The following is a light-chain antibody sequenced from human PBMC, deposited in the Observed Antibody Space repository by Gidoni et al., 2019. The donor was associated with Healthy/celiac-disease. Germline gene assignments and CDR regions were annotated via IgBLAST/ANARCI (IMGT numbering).Light chain of an antibody. CDR1: QSVLYRSTNKNY. V-gene: IGKV4-1*01. J-gene: IGKJ5*01. CDR3: QQYYSTLIT. CDR2: WAS. Sequence: DIVMTQSPDHLAVSLGARATINCKASQSVLYRSTNKNYLAWYQQKPGQPPKLLIYWASTRESGVPDRFSGSGSGTDFTLTISSLQAEDVAVYYCQQYYSTLITFGQGTRLEIK.